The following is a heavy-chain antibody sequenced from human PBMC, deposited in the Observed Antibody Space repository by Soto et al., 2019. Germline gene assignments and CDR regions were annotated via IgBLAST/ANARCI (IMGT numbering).Heavy chain of an antibody. CDR1: GGSINSGGYC. V-gene: IGHV4-31*03. Sequence: QVQLQESGPGLVKPSQTLSLTCTVSGGSINSGGYCWSWIRQHPGKGLDWIGCISYGGSTSYNPSLTRRVTLSVDQSKNQSSLKLTSVTAADTTVYYCARGRRVWGQGDLITVSS. CDR3: ARGRRV. D-gene: IGHD3-10*01. J-gene: IGHJ4*02. CDR2: ISYGGST.